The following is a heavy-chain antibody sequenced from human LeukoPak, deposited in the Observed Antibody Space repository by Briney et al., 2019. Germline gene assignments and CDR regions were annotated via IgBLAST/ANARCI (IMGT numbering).Heavy chain of an antibody. CDR2: IYTSGST. D-gene: IGHD6-6*01. V-gene: IGHV4-59*10. CDR3: ASGVAARLIDY. CDR1: GGSFSGYY. Sequence: PSETLSLTFAVYGGSFSGYYWSWIRQPPGKGLEWIGRIYTSGSTNYNPSLKSRVTISVDTSKNQFSLKLSSVTAADTAVYYCASGVAARLIDYWGQGTLVTVSS. J-gene: IGHJ4*02.